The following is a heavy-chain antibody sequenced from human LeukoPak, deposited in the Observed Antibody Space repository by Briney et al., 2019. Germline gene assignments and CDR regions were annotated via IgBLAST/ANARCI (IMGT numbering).Heavy chain of an antibody. CDR2: INADGSST. CDR1: GFTFSSYW. CDR3: ARDRYYGSGSKSYYYYGMDV. Sequence: GGSLRLSCAASGFTFSSYWMHWVRQAPGKGLVWVSRINADGSSTSYADSVKGRFTISRDNAKNTLYLQMNSLRAEDTAVYYCARDRYYGSGSKSYYYYGMDVWGQGTTVTVSS. V-gene: IGHV3-74*01. J-gene: IGHJ6*02. D-gene: IGHD3-10*01.